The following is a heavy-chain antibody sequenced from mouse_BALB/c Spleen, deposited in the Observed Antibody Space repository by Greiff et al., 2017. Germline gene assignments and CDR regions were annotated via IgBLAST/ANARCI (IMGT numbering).Heavy chain of an antibody. CDR2: ISSGGST. J-gene: IGHJ4*01. Sequence: EVKLMESGGGLVQPGGSRKLSCAASGFTFSSYAMSWVRQTPEKRLEWVASISSGGSTYYPDSVKGRFTISRDNARNILYLQMSSLRSEDTAMYYCARPLRGDYAMDYWGQGTSVTVSS. V-gene: IGHV5-6-5*01. CDR3: ARPLRGDYAMDY. CDR1: GFTFSSYA. D-gene: IGHD3-3*01.